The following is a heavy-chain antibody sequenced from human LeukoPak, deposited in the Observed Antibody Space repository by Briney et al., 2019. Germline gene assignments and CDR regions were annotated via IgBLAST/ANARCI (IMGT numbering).Heavy chain of an antibody. V-gene: IGHV4-59*11. Sequence: SETLSLTCAVYGGSFSGHRWSWIRQPPGKGLEWIGHMYYTGNTHYVPSLRSRVTMSIDTSKNQFSLKLTSVTAADTAVYYCARGTNYYGSGDYWGQGALVTVSS. J-gene: IGHJ4*02. CDR3: ARGTNYYGSGDY. D-gene: IGHD3-10*01. CDR1: GGSFSGHR. CDR2: MYYTGNT.